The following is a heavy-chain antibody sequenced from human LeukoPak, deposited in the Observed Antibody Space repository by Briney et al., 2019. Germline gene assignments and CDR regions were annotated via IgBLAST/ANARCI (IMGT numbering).Heavy chain of an antibody. D-gene: IGHD3-22*01. J-gene: IGHJ4*02. CDR1: GGSIRSYY. CDR2: IYYSGST. Sequence: PSETLSLTCIVSGGSIRSYYWSWIRQPPGKGLEWIGYIYYSGSTNYNPSLKSRVTISVDTSKNQFSLKLSSVTAADTAVYYCASTYYYDSSGYYDYFDYWGQGTLVTVSS. CDR3: ASTYYYDSSGYYDYFDY. V-gene: IGHV4-59*01.